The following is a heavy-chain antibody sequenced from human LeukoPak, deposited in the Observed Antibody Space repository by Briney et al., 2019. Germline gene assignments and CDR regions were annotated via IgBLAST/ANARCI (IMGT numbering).Heavy chain of an antibody. V-gene: IGHV4-39*01. CDR3: ARQTSGWYVY. CDR2: IYYSGST. J-gene: IGHJ4*02. Sequence: SETLSLTCTVSGGSISSSSYYWGWIRQPPGKGLEWIGSIYYSGSTYYNPSLKSRVTISVDTSKNQFSLKLSSVTAADTVVYYCARQTSGWYVYWGQGTLVTVSS. CDR1: GGSISSSSYY. D-gene: IGHD6-19*01.